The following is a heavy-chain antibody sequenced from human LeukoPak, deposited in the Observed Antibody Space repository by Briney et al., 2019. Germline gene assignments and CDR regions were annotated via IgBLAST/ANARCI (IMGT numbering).Heavy chain of an antibody. CDR1: GFTFSSYG. D-gene: IGHD4-17*01. V-gene: IGHV3-30*18. Sequence: GGSLRLSCAASGFTFSSYGMHWVRQAPGKGLEWVAVISYVGSNKYYADSVKGRFTISRDNSKNTLYLQMNSLRAEDTAVYYCAKDLRVTVTTDYYYYGMDVWGQGTTVTVSS. J-gene: IGHJ6*02. CDR2: ISYVGSNK. CDR3: AKDLRVTVTTDYYYYGMDV.